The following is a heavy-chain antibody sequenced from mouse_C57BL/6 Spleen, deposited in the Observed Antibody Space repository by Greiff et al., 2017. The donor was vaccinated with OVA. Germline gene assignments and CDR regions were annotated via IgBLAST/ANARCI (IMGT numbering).Heavy chain of an antibody. Sequence: QVQLKQSGAELVRPGASVKLSCKASGYTFTDHYINWVKQRPGQGLEWIARIYPGSGNTYYNEKFKGKATLTAEKSSSTAYMQLSSLTSEDSAVYFCARDNLLQAMDYWGQGTSVTVSS. D-gene: IGHD1-1*01. V-gene: IGHV1-76*01. J-gene: IGHJ4*01. CDR1: GYTFTDHY. CDR3: ARDNLLQAMDY. CDR2: IYPGSGNT.